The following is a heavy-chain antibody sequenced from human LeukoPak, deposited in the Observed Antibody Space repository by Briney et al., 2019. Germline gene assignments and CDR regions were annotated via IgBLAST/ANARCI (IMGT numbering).Heavy chain of an antibody. J-gene: IGHJ5*02. CDR2: MYSRGDT. CDR3: ARDAPQVPAAGVLAS. CDR1: GFTVSDNY. Sequence: PGGSLRLSCAASGFTVSDNYMSWVRQDPGKGLEWVSVMYSRGDTYYADSVKGRFTFSRDISKNTLYLQMNGLRTEDTAMYYCARDAPQVPAAGVLASWGQGTLVTLSS. V-gene: IGHV3-53*01. D-gene: IGHD6-13*01.